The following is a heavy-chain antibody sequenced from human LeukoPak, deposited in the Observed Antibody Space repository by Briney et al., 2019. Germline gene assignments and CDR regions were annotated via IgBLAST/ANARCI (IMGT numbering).Heavy chain of an antibody. CDR1: GGSISSSSYY. Sequence: SETLSLTCTVSGGSISSSSYYWGWIRQPPGKGLEWIGSIYYSGSTYYNPSLKSRVTISVDTSKNQFSLKLSSVTAADTAVYYCARALGAFDIWGQGTMVTVSS. V-gene: IGHV4-39*01. J-gene: IGHJ3*02. CDR3: ARALGAFDI. CDR2: IYYSGST.